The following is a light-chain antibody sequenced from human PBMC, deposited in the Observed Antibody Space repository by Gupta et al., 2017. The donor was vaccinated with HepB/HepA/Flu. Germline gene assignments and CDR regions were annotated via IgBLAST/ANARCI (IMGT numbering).Light chain of an antibody. Sequence: DIQMTQSPSSLSASVGDRVTIACQASQDISKYLNWYQRKPGKAPKLLIYDASNLETGVPSRFSGSGSWTDFTFTISSLQPEDIATYYCQQYDIVPFSFGQGTKVEIK. V-gene: IGKV1-33*01. J-gene: IGKJ2*03. CDR1: QDISKY. CDR2: DAS. CDR3: QQYDIVPFS.